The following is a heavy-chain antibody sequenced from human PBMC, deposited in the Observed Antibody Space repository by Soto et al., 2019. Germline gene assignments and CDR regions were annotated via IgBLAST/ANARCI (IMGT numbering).Heavy chain of an antibody. D-gene: IGHD4-4*01. CDR1: GGTFSSYA. J-gene: IGHJ5*02. CDR2: IIPIFGTA. V-gene: IGHV1-69*06. CDR3: ARETLTTVTTRSWFDR. Sequence: QVQLVQSGAEVKKPGSSVKVSCKASGGTFSSYAISWVRQAPGQGLEWMGGIIPIFGTANYAQKFQGRVTITADKATSTAYMELSSLRSDDTAVYCCARETLTTVTTRSWFDRWGQGTLVTVSS.